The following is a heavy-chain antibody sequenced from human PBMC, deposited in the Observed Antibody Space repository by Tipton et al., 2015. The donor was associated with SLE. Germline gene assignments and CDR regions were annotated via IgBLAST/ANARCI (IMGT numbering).Heavy chain of an antibody. D-gene: IGHD2/OR15-2a*01. V-gene: IGHV4-39*07. CDR3: ANTEYVFFNGDF. Sequence: TLSLTCTVSGDSITNSNNFWAWIRQPPGKGLEWIGSISYTGNTYYNPSLNSRVTLSLDMSMNQISLRLNSVTAADTALYYCANTEYVFFNGDFWGQGKPVTVSS. CDR2: ISYTGNT. CDR1: GDSITNSNNF. J-gene: IGHJ4*02.